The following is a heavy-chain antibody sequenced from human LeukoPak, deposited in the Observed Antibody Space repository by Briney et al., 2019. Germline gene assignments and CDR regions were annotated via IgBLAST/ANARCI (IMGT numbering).Heavy chain of an antibody. J-gene: IGHJ4*02. Sequence: GESLKISCKGSGYKFNAYWIAWVRQMPGKGLEWMGRIDPSDSYTNYSPSSQGHVTISADKSISTAYLQWSSLKASDTAMYYCAREPLSCGGDCYSNYWGQGTLVTVSS. V-gene: IGHV5-10-1*01. CDR3: AREPLSCGGDCYSNY. D-gene: IGHD2-21*02. CDR1: GYKFNAYW. CDR2: IDPSDSYT.